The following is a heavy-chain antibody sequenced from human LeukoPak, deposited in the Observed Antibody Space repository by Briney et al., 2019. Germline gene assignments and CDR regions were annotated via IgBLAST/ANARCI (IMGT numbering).Heavy chain of an antibody. D-gene: IGHD6-13*01. CDR1: GFTFSSYA. V-gene: IGHV3-23*01. CDR3: AKEAYSSSWYVAVAGYFDY. Sequence: GGSLRLSCAASGFTFSSYAMSWVRQAPGKGLEWVSAISGSGGSTYYADSVKGRFTISRDNSKNTLYLQMNSLRAEDTAVYYCAKEAYSSSWYVAVAGYFDYWGQGTLVTVSS. J-gene: IGHJ4*02. CDR2: ISGSGGST.